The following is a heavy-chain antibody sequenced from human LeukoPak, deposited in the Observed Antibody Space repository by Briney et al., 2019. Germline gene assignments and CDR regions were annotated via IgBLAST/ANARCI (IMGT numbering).Heavy chain of an antibody. J-gene: IGHJ4*02. CDR2: ISGSGGST. CDR3: AKAIGYCSNTSCLGGDFDY. CDR1: GFTFSSYA. V-gene: IGHV3-23*01. Sequence: PGGSLRLSCAASGFTFSSYAMSWVRQAPGKGLEWVSTISGSGGSTYYADSVKGRFTISRDNSKNTLYLQMNSLRAEDTAVYYCAKAIGYCSNTSCLGGDFDYWGQGTLVTVSS. D-gene: IGHD2-2*01.